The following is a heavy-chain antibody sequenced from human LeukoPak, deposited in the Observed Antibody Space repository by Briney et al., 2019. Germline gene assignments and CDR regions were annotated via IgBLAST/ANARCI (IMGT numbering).Heavy chain of an antibody. Sequence: GGSLRLSCEASGFSFSNSGMHWVRQAPGKGLEWVAVIWYDGSNEYYADAVKGRFTISRDNSKNTVHLQMNSLRVEDTSVYFCAREISMFVNAFDLWGQGTLVTVIS. CDR2: IWYDGSNE. V-gene: IGHV3-33*01. CDR1: GFSFSNSG. D-gene: IGHD3-10*02. CDR3: AREISMFVNAFDL. J-gene: IGHJ3*01.